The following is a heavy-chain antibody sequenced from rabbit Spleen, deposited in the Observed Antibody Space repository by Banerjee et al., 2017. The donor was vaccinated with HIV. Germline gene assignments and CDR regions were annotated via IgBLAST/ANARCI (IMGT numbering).Heavy chain of an antibody. CDR3: ARDTSSSFSSYGMDL. CDR2: IDTGSSGFT. V-gene: IGHV1S45*01. J-gene: IGHJ6*01. D-gene: IGHD1-1*01. CDR1: GFSFNDDYV. Sequence: QEQLVESGGDLVKPEGSLTLPCTASGFSFNDDYVMCWVRQSPGKGLKWIACIDTGSSGFTYFATWAKGRFTCSKTSSTTVTLQMTRLTAADTATYFCARDTSSSFSSYGMDLWGPGTLVTVS.